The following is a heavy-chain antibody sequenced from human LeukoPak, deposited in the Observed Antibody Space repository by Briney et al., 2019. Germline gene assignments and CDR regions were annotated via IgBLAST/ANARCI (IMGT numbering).Heavy chain of an antibody. CDR3: ARLGLAVAVAGTAISY. Sequence: PSETLSLTCTVSGGSISSSSYYWGWIRQPPGKGLGWIGSIYYSGSTYYNPSLKSRVTISVDTSKNQFSLKLSSVTAADTAVYYCARLGLAVAVAGTAISYWGQGTLVTVSS. J-gene: IGHJ4*02. D-gene: IGHD6-19*01. V-gene: IGHV4-39*01. CDR1: GGSISSSSYY. CDR2: IYYSGST.